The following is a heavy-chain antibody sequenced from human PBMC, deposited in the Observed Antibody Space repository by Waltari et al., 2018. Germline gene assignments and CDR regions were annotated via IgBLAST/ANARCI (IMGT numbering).Heavy chain of an antibody. CDR2: VSGYDENT. D-gene: IGHD6-13*01. CDR3: AHSDYRSSWYTMDV. V-gene: IGHV1-18*01. Sequence: VKLVQSGGEGKRPGAAAKVSCKASGSTCISYGIVWVRQAPGQGLEWVGWVSGYDENTKYARKFQGRVSLTADTATNTAYMELTSLTADDTAVYYCAHSDYRSSWYTMDVWGQGTTVSVSS. J-gene: IGHJ6*02. CDR1: GSTCISYG.